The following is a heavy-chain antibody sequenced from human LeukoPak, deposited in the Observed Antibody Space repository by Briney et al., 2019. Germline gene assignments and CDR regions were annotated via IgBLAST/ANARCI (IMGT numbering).Heavy chain of an antibody. Sequence: GGSLRLSCAASGFTVSSNYMSWVRQAPGKGLEWVSVIYSGGSTYYADSVKGRFTISRDNSKNTPYLQMNSLRAEDTAVYYCAREYDYGLTGYFDYWGQGTLVTVSS. V-gene: IGHV3-66*01. CDR2: IYSGGST. CDR1: GFTVSSNY. D-gene: IGHD4-17*01. CDR3: AREYDYGLTGYFDY. J-gene: IGHJ4*02.